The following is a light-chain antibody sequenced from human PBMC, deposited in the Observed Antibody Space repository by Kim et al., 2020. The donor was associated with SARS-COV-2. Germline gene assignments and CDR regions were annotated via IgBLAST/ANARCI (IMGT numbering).Light chain of an antibody. CDR3: QSSGSNLIGV. CDR2: AHR. J-gene: IGLJ3*02. V-gene: IGLV1-40*03. CDR1: TTNIGARFD. Sequence: GRSVTTPCAGSTTNIGARFDFHWYQQWPATAPRLLIYAHRTRPAGVPVRFSGSKSGASASLAIPGLQAEDDAVYSCQSSGSNLIGVFGGGTKLTVL.